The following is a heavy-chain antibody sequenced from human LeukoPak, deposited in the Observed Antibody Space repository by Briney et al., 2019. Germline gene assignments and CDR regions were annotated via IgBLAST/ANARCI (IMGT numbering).Heavy chain of an antibody. Sequence: ASVKVSCKASGYTITGYYIHWVRQAPGQGLEWMGWINPSSGGSMYAQEFQGRVTMTRDTSVSTAYMELSRLSSDDTAVYYCARQNTGQLDYWGQGTLVTVSS. V-gene: IGHV1-2*02. CDR1: GYTITGYY. CDR2: INPSSGGS. D-gene: IGHD2-8*02. J-gene: IGHJ4*02. CDR3: ARQNTGQLDY.